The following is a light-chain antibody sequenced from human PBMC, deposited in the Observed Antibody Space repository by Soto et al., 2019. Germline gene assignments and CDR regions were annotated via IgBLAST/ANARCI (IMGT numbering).Light chain of an antibody. V-gene: IGKV3-15*01. Sequence: IVMTQSPATLSVSPGERATLSCRASQTLSTNLARYQQKPGQAPRLLIYGASIRATGIPARFSGSGSGTEFTLTISTLQSEDFAIYYCQHYNNWPPWTFGQGTKV. CDR1: QTLSTN. CDR2: GAS. J-gene: IGKJ1*01. CDR3: QHYNNWPPWT.